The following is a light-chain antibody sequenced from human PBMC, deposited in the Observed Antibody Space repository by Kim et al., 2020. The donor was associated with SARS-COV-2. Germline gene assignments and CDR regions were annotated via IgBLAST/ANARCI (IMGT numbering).Light chain of an antibody. CDR1: VSGVGCYTY. V-gene: IGLV2-14*04. Sequence: GPSFTTSCTGNVSGVGCYTYVPWYPQHPAKAPILVIYDVNTWPSGVSTRFSGSKSGNTASLTISGLQAEDEAEYYCSSYRTTHTWVFGGGTKLTVL. CDR2: DVN. J-gene: IGLJ3*02. CDR3: SSYRTTHTWV.